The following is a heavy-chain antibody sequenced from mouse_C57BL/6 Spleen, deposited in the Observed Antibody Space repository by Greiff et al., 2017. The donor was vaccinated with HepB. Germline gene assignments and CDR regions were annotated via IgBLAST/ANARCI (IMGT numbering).Heavy chain of an antibody. CDR2: INYDGSST. CDR3: AREGYDYDVGYFDY. J-gene: IGHJ2*01. Sequence: EVHLVESEGGLVQPGSSMKLSCTASGFTFSDYYMAWVRQVPEKGLEWVANINYDGSSTYYLDSLKSRFIISRDNAKNILYLQMSSLKSEDTATYYCAREGYDYDVGYFDYWGQGTTLTVSS. CDR1: GFTFSDYY. V-gene: IGHV5-16*01. D-gene: IGHD2-4*01.